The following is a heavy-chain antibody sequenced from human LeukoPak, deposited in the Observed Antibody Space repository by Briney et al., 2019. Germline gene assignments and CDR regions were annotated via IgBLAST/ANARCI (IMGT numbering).Heavy chain of an antibody. D-gene: IGHD3-10*01. J-gene: IGHJ4*02. CDR3: ARGGAHQFGELPIDY. CDR1: GGSISSSSYY. V-gene: IGHV4-39*01. CDR2: IYYSGST. Sequence: PSETLSPTCTVSGGSISSSSYYWGWIRQPPGKGLEWIGSIYYSGSTYYNPSLKSRVTISVDTSKNQFSLKLSSVTAADTAVYYCARGGAHQFGELPIDYWGQGTLVTVSS.